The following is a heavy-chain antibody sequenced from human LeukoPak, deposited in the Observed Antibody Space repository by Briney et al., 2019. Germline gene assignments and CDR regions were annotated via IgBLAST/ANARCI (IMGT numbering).Heavy chain of an antibody. D-gene: IGHD6-19*01. CDR3: ARGGGWDAYYYYGLDV. CDR2: ISSGSDYI. V-gene: IGHV3-21*01. CDR1: GFTFSGYT. Sequence: GGSLRLSCAASGFTFSGYTMNWVRQAPGKGLEWISSISSGSDYIYYADSVKGRFTISRDNAKNSLYLQVSSLGAEDTAVYYCARGGGWDAYYYYGLDVWGQGTTVTVSS. J-gene: IGHJ6*02.